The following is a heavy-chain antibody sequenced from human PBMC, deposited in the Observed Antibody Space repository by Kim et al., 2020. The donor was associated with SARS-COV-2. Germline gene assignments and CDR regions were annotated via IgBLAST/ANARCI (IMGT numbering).Heavy chain of an antibody. D-gene: IGHD6-13*01. Sequence: GGSLRLSCAASGFTFSSYSMHWVRQAPGKGLEWVSNIKQNGSERYYDDFERGRITITSDTTNNLLYLQMNSLRADATAVYYCARVGGSSWY. CDR3: ARVGGSSWY. CDR1: GFTFSSYS. J-gene: IGHJ2*01. V-gene: IGHV3-7*04. CDR2: IKQNGSER.